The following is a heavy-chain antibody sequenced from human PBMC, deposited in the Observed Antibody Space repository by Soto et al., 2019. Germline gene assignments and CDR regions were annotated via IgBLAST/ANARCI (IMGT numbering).Heavy chain of an antibody. V-gene: IGHV3-33*01. CDR1: GFTFSSYG. Sequence: QVQLVESGGGVVQPGRSPRLSCAASGFTFSSYGMHWVRQAPGKGLEWVAVIWYDGSNKYYADSVKGRFTISRDNSKNTLYLQMNSLRAEDTAVYYCARDGVGPTVTVWAFDIWGQGTMVTVSS. D-gene: IGHD4-17*01. CDR3: ARDGVGPTVTVWAFDI. CDR2: IWYDGSNK. J-gene: IGHJ3*02.